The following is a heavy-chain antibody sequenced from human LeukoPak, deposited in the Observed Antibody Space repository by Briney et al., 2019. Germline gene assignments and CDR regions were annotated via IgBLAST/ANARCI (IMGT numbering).Heavy chain of an antibody. CDR3: AREPSTVPTIAPDY. V-gene: IGHV4-38-2*02. CDR2: VYHSGSI. J-gene: IGHJ4*02. D-gene: IGHD2-21*01. Sequence: SETLSLTCAVSGYSISSGYYWGWIRQPRGKVLEWTGTVYHSGSIYYNPSLKSRVTMSIDTSKSQLSLKLTSVTAADTAVYYCAREPSTVPTIAPDYWGRGVLVTVSS. CDR1: GYSISSGYY.